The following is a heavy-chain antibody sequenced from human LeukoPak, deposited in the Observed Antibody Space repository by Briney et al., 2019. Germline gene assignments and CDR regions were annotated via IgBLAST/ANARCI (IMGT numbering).Heavy chain of an antibody. Sequence: GASVKVSCKASGYTFTGYYIYWVRQAPGQGLEWMGRINPNSGGTNYAQKLQGRVTMTTDTSTSTAYMELRSLRSDDTAVYYCARDSGSIEQWFNDWGQGTLVTVSS. J-gene: IGHJ4*02. CDR3: ARDSGSIEQWFND. D-gene: IGHD6-19*01. V-gene: IGHV1-2*06. CDR2: INPNSGGT. CDR1: GYTFTGYY.